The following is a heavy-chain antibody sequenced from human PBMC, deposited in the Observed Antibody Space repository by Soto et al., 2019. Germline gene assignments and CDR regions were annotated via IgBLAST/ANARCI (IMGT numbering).Heavy chain of an antibody. J-gene: IGHJ5*02. CDR1: GYTLTLYG. D-gene: IGHD4-17*01. V-gene: IGHV1-18*01. CDR3: GRGTTVTTLTGWFDP. CDR2: IIAYNGNT. Sequence: ASFKVSCKASGYTLTLYGISFVLQAAGQGLEWIGWIIAYNGNTNYAQNLQGRVTMTTETSTSTAYLELRSLSSDDTAVYYCGRGTTVTTLTGWFDPWGQGTLVTVCS.